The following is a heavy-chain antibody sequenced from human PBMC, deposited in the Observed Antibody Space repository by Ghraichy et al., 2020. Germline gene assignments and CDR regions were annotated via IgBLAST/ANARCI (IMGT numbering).Heavy chain of an antibody. CDR1: GCSISSSSYY. V-gene: IGHV4-39*01. CDR2: IYYSGST. J-gene: IGHJ4*02. D-gene: IGHD6-13*01. CDR3: ARHMSWPAY. Sequence: SETLSLTCTVSGCSISSSSYYWGWIRQPTGKGLEWIGSIYYSGSTYYNPSLKSRVTISVNTSKKQYSLKLSSVTAADTAVYYCARHMSWPAYWGQGTLVTVSS.